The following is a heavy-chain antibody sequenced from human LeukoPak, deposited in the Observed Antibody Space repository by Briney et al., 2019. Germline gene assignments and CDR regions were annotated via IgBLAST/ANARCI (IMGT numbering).Heavy chain of an antibody. CDR1: GFTFSSYW. Sequence: QPGGSLRLSCAASGFTFSSYWMHWVRQAPGKGLLWVSRINSDGSSTSYADSVKGRFTISRDNAKNSLYLQMNSLRAEDTAVYYCARLPPKVHCSGGGRFLTYYWGQGTLVTVSS. V-gene: IGHV3-74*01. CDR3: ARLPPKVHCSGGGRFLTYY. D-gene: IGHD2-15*01. J-gene: IGHJ4*02. CDR2: INSDGSST.